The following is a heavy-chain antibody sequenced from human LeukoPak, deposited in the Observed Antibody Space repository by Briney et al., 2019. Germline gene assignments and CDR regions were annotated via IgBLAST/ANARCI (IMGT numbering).Heavy chain of an antibody. D-gene: IGHD3-3*01. CDR2: ISSSSSYI. Sequence: PGGSLRLSCAASGFTFSSYSMNWVRQAPGKGLEWVSSISSSSSYIYYADSVKGRFTISRDNAKNLLYLQMNSLRAEDTAVYYCARDLELRFGGGPHYYYYGMDVWGQGTTVTVSS. J-gene: IGHJ6*02. CDR3: ARDLELRFGGGPHYYYYGMDV. V-gene: IGHV3-21*01. CDR1: GFTFSSYS.